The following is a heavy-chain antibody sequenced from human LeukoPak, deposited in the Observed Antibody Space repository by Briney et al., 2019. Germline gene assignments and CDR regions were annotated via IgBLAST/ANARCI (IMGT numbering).Heavy chain of an antibody. CDR3: ARGESAPTTVTPLPWFDP. CDR1: GGSISSYY. J-gene: IGHJ5*02. CDR2: IYYSGST. Sequence: SETLSLTCTVSGGSISSYYWSWIRQPPGKGLEWIGSIYYSGSTYYNPSLKSRVTISVDTSKNQFSLKLSSVTAADTAVYYCARGESAPTTVTPLPWFDPWGQGTLVTVSS. D-gene: IGHD4-17*01. V-gene: IGHV4-59*12.